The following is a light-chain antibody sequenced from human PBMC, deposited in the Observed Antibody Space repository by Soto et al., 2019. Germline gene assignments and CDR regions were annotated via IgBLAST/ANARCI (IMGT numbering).Light chain of an antibody. J-gene: IGKJ5*01. CDR2: AAS. Sequence: DIQLTQSPSFLSASVGDRVTMTSRAGQGLSSDLAWYQQKPGKAPKLLIYAASTLQSGVPSRFSGSGSGTEFTLTISSLQPEDFATYYCHQLNSYPITFGQGTRLEI. CDR3: HQLNSYPIT. V-gene: IGKV1-9*01. CDR1: QGLSSD.